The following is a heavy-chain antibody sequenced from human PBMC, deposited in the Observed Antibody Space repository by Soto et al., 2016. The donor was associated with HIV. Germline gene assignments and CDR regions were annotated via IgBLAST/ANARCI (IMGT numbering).Heavy chain of an antibody. CDR1: GFTFSYYW. D-gene: IGHD3-10*01. CDR3: ARDDPSYVLN. V-gene: IGHV3-7*01. J-gene: IGHJ4*02. CDR2: IKQDGSEK. Sequence: EVQLVESGGGLVQPGGSLRLSCAASGFTFSYYWMTWVRQAPGKGLEWVANIKQDGSEKYYVDSVKGRFTISRDNPKNSLYLQMNSLRAEDTAVYYCARDDPSYVLNWGQGTLVTVFS.